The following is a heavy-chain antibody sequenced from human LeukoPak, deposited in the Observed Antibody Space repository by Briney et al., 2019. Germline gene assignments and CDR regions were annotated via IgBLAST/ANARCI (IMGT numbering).Heavy chain of an antibody. D-gene: IGHD5-12*01. CDR3: ARGYSGAPGDAFDI. J-gene: IGHJ3*02. V-gene: IGHV1-69*06. CDR2: IIPIFGTA. Sequence: SVKVSCKASGGTFSSYAISWVRQAPGQGLEWMGGIIPIFGTANYAQKFQGRVTITADKSTSTAYMELSSLRSEDTAVYYCARGYSGAPGDAFDIWGQGTMVTVSS. CDR1: GGTFSSYA.